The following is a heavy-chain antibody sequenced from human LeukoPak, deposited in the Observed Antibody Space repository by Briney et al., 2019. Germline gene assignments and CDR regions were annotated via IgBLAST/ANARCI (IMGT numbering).Heavy chain of an antibody. CDR1: GFTFSSYA. CDR2: ISGNGGST. J-gene: IGHJ5*02. Sequence: GGSLRLSCAASGFTFSSYAMSWVRQAPGKGLEWVSAISGNGGSTYYADSVKGRFTISRDNSKNTLYLQMNSLRAEDTAVYYCAKVNGDYGRNWFDPWGQGTLVTVSS. CDR3: AKVNGDYGRNWFDP. V-gene: IGHV3-23*01. D-gene: IGHD4-17*01.